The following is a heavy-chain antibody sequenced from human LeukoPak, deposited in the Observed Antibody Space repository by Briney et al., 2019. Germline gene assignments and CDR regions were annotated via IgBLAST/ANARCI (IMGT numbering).Heavy chain of an antibody. V-gene: IGHV4-59*12. Sequence: SETLSLTCTVSGGSISSYYWSWIRQPPGKGLEWIGYIYYSGSTNYNPSLKSRVTISVDTSKNQFSLKLSSVTAADTAVYYCARGGRMYSSGWYFPHWGQGTLVTVSS. D-gene: IGHD6-19*01. CDR2: IYYSGST. CDR3: ARGGRMYSSGWYFPH. CDR1: GGSISSYY. J-gene: IGHJ4*02.